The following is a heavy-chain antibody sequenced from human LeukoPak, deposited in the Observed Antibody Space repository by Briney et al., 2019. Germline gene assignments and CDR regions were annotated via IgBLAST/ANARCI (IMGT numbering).Heavy chain of an antibody. CDR3: ARGPTTVTRAFDY. Sequence: PSETLSLTCTVSGNSISIYYWSWIRQPAGKGLEWIGHIYTSGSTNYNPSLKSRVTMSADTSKNQFSLKLSSVTAADTAVYYCARGPTTVTRAFDYWGQGTLVTVSS. D-gene: IGHD4-17*01. V-gene: IGHV4-4*07. CDR2: IYTSGST. CDR1: GNSISIYY. J-gene: IGHJ4*02.